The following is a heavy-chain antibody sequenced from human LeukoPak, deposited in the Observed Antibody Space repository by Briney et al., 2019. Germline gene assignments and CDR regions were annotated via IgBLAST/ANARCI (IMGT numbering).Heavy chain of an antibody. CDR3: AKDIFRRVLTTVTPDY. D-gene: IGHD4-17*01. J-gene: IGHJ4*02. Sequence: PGGSLRLSCAASGFTFDDYAMHWVRQVPGKGLEWVSGINWNSDNIGYADSVKGRFTISRDNAKNSLYLQMNSLRAEDTALYYCAKDIFRRVLTTVTPDYWGQGTLVTVSS. CDR2: INWNSDNI. V-gene: IGHV3-9*01. CDR1: GFTFDDYA.